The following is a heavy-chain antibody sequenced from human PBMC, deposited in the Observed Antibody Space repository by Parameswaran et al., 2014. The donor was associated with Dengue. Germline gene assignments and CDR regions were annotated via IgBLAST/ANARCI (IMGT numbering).Heavy chain of an antibody. J-gene: IGHJ4*02. V-gene: IGHV3-66*01. CDR3: AREETYDSSGYLDY. Sequence: VRQAPGKGLEWVSVIYSGGSTYYADSVKGRFTISRDNSKNTLYLQMNSLRAEDTAVYYCAREETYDSSGYLDYWGQGTLVTVSS. D-gene: IGHD3-22*01. CDR2: IYSGGST.